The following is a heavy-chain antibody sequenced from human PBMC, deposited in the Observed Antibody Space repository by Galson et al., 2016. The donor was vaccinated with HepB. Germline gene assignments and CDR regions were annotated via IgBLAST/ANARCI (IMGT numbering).Heavy chain of an antibody. J-gene: IGHJ4*02. CDR2: IKGEADGGTT. Sequence: SLRLSCAASGLTFTNAWMTWVRQAPGKRLEWVGRIKGEADGGTTDYAAPVKGRFYISRDDSTHTLFLHMNSLRVEDGAVYYCATVKLTTWYSFDSWGQGTLVTVSS. D-gene: IGHD2-2*01. CDR3: ATVKLTTWYSFDS. CDR1: GLTFTNAW. V-gene: IGHV3-15*01.